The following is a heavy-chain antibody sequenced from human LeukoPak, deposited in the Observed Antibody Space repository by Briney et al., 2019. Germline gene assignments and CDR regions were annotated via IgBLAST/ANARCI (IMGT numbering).Heavy chain of an antibody. D-gene: IGHD5-24*01. CDR3: ARAPPRDGYNYGYFDY. V-gene: IGHV3-21*01. Sequence: GGSLRLSCAVSGFTFSSYSMNWVRQAPGKGLEWVSSISSSSSYIYYADSVRGRFTISRDNAKNSLYLQMNSLRAEDTAVYYCARAPPRDGYNYGYFDYWGQGTLVSVSS. J-gene: IGHJ4*02. CDR2: ISSSSSYI. CDR1: GFTFSSYS.